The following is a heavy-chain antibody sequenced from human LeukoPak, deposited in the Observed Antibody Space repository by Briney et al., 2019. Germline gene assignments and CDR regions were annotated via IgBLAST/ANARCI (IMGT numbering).Heavy chain of an antibody. D-gene: IGHD5-18*01. Sequence: SEALSLTCAVYGGSFSGYYWSWIRQPPGKGLEWIGEINHSGSTNYNPSLKSRATISVDTSKNQFSLKLSSVTAADTAVYYCARFKGGYSYGYYYYYGMDVWGQGTTVTVSS. CDR1: GGSFSGYY. CDR3: ARFKGGYSYGYYYYYGMDV. CDR2: INHSGST. J-gene: IGHJ6*02. V-gene: IGHV4-34*01.